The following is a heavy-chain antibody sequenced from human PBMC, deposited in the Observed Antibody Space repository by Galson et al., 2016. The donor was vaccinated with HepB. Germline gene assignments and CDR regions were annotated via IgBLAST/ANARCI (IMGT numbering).Heavy chain of an antibody. V-gene: IGHV1-69*13. CDR3: ARVRYSTDWYFDY. CDR2: IIPMFGTT. CDR1: GGTFSRYA. J-gene: IGHJ4*02. D-gene: IGHD1-26*01. Sequence: SVKVSCKASGGTFSRYAINWVRQAPGQGLEWMGGIIPMFGTTTYDQKFQGRVTITADEFTRTVAMELRSLSSEDTAVYYCARVRYSTDWYFDYWGQGTLVTVSS.